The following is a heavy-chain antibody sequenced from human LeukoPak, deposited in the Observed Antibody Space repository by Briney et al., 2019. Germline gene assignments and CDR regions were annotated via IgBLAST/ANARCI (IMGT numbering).Heavy chain of an antibody. Sequence: GGSLRLSCAASGFTFSSYSMNWVRQAPGKGLEWVSSISSSSSYIYYADSVKGRFTISRDNAKNSLYLQMNSLRSEDTAVYYCARPLSWGSVYSYGMDVWGQGTTVTVSS. J-gene: IGHJ6*02. CDR1: GFTFSSYS. CDR2: ISSSSSYI. D-gene: IGHD3-22*01. CDR3: ARPLSWGSVYSYGMDV. V-gene: IGHV3-21*01.